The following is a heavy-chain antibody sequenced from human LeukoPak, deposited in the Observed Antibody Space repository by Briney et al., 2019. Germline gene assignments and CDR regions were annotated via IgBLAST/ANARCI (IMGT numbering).Heavy chain of an antibody. Sequence: PGGSLRLSCAASGFTFSSYGMHWVRQAPGKGLEWVAVISYDGSNKYYADSVKGRFTISRDNAKNSLYLQMNSLRAEDTAVYYCARIGVRGVIIRPDAFDIWGQGTMVTVSS. CDR3: ARIGVRGVIIRPDAFDI. CDR2: ISYDGSNK. V-gene: IGHV3-30*03. CDR1: GFTFSSYG. D-gene: IGHD3-10*01. J-gene: IGHJ3*02.